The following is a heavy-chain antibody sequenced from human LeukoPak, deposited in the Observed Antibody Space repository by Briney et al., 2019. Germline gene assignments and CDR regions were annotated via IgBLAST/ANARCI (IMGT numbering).Heavy chain of an antibody. V-gene: IGHV1-18*01. CDR3: ATDDSNRFEP. CDR2: ISTKNGAT. Sequence: ASVKVSCKASGYTFTKYGISWVRQAPGQGLEWMGWISTKNGATNHAQKFQGRVTMTTDTSTSRVYMELRSLRSDDTAVYYCATDDSNRFEPWGQGTLVTVSS. D-gene: IGHD1-14*01. CDR1: GYTFTKYG. J-gene: IGHJ5*02.